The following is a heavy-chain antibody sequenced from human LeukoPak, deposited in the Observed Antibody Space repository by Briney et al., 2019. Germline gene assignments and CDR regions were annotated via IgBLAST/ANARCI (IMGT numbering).Heavy chain of an antibody. CDR3: ARAPFFLSGYYNTSSYYFDY. Sequence: SETLPLTCTVSGGSISSSNSYWGGLRQPPGKGEERVGSIYYSWSTNYNPSLESRVTISVDKSKNQFSLKLSSVNAADTAVYYCARAPFFLSGYYNTSSYYFDYWGQGTLVTVSS. V-gene: IGHV4-39*07. D-gene: IGHD3-3*01. J-gene: IGHJ4*02. CDR2: IYYSWST. CDR1: GGSISSSNSY.